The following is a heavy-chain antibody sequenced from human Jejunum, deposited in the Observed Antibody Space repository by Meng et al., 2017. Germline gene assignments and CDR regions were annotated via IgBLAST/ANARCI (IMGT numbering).Heavy chain of an antibody. V-gene: IGHV3-53*01. J-gene: IGHJ4*02. CDR2: IYSGGNT. D-gene: IGHD6-19*01. Sequence: GESLKISCAASGFAVFTNYMSWVRQAPGKGLEWVAVIYSGGNTYYADPVKGRFTISRDNSKNTLYLQMNNIKVEDTAVYYCARDWAAVTDWGQGTLVTVSS. CDR3: ARDWAAVTD. CDR1: GFAVFTNY.